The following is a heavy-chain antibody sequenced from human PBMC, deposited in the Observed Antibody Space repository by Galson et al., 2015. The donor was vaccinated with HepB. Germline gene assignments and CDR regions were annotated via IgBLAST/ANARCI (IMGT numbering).Heavy chain of an antibody. CDR1: GGSISSYY. D-gene: IGHD1-26*01. Sequence: ETLSLTCTVSGGSISSYYWSWIRQPPGKGLEWIGYIYYSGSTNYNPSLKSRVTISVDTSKNQFSLKLSSVTAADTAVYYCAREGEPAGYYYYGMDVWGQGTTVTVSS. V-gene: IGHV4-59*01. CDR2: IYYSGST. CDR3: AREGEPAGYYYYGMDV. J-gene: IGHJ6*02.